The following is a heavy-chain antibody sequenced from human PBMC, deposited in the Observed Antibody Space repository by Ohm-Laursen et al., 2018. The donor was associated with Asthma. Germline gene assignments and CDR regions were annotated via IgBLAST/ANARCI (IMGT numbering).Heavy chain of an antibody. Sequence: TLSLTCSVSGGSISAYYWSWLRQPPGKGLEWIAYIFYSGSTNYNPSLKSRVTISVDTSKNQFSLKLSSVTAADTAVYYCARELGYYYDSSGYLGFDYWGQGTLVTVSS. V-gene: IGHV4-59*01. CDR1: GGSISAYY. CDR2: IFYSGST. D-gene: IGHD3-22*01. CDR3: ARELGYYYDSSGYLGFDY. J-gene: IGHJ4*02.